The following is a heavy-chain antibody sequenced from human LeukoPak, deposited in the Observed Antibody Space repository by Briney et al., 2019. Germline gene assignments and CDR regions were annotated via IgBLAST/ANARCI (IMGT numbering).Heavy chain of an antibody. Sequence: GGSLRLSCAASGFTVSSNYMSWVRQAPGKGLEWVSVIYSGGSTYYADSVKGRFTISRDNSKNTLYLQMNSLRAEDTAVYYCARYYYDSSGFPPADAFDIWGQGTMVTVSS. CDR3: ARYYYDSSGFPPADAFDI. D-gene: IGHD3-22*01. V-gene: IGHV3-53*01. J-gene: IGHJ3*02. CDR1: GFTVSSNY. CDR2: IYSGGST.